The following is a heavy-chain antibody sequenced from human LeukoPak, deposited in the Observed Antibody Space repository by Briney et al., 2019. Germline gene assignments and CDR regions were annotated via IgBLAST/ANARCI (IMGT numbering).Heavy chain of an antibody. J-gene: IGHJ6*03. CDR2: ISWNSCSI. Sequence: GGSLRLFCAASGFPFDDYSMHWVRQAPGKGLELVSGISWNSCSIGYADSVKGRFTNSRENAKNSLYLAMNSLRAEDTAFYYCAKDFGGYYYYYIDVWGKGTTVTIS. CDR1: GFPFDDYS. D-gene: IGHD3-16*01. V-gene: IGHV3-9*01. CDR3: AKDFGGYYYYYIDV.